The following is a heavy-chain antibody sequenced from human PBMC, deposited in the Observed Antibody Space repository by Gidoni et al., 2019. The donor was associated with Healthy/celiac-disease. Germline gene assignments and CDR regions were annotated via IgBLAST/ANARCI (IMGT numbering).Heavy chain of an antibody. CDR2: ISWNSGSI. Sequence: EVQLVESGGGLVQPGRSLRLSCAASGFTFDDYAMHWVRQAPGKGLEWVSGISWNSGSIGYADSVKGRFTISRDNAKNSLYLQMNSLRAEDTALYYCAKDWGTYYYGSAPGSWGQGTLVTVSS. D-gene: IGHD3-10*01. CDR3: AKDWGTYYYGSAPGS. V-gene: IGHV3-9*01. CDR1: GFTFDDYA. J-gene: IGHJ4*02.